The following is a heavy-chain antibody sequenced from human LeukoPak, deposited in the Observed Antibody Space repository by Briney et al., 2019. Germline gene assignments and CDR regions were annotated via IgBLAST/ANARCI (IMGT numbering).Heavy chain of an antibody. CDR1: GYTFTSYG. Sequence: ASVKVSCKASGYTFTSYGISWVRQAPGQGLEWMGWISDYNGNTNYAQKLQGRVTMTTDTSTRTAYMKLRSLRSDDTAVYYCARDRLVAEFDYWGQGTLVTVSS. CDR3: ARDRLVAEFDY. J-gene: IGHJ4*02. D-gene: IGHD6-19*01. V-gene: IGHV1-18*01. CDR2: ISDYNGNT.